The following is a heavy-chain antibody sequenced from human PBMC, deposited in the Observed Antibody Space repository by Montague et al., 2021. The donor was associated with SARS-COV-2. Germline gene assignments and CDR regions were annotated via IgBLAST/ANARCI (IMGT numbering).Heavy chain of an antibody. Sequence: CAISGDSVSSNSAACNWIRQSPSSGLEWLGRTYYRSKWYNEYAVSVNSRITINPDTSKNHFTLKLSSVTAAETAVYYCARLKRYFDSSGSPSAFDFWGQGTKVTVSS. CDR1: GDSVSSNSAA. J-gene: IGHJ3*01. CDR3: ARLKRYFDSSGSPSAFDF. V-gene: IGHV6-1*01. D-gene: IGHD3-22*01. CDR2: TYYRSKWYN.